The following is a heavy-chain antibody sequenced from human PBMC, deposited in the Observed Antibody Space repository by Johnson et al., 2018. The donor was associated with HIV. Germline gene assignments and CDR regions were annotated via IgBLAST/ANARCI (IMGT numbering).Heavy chain of an antibody. V-gene: IGHV3-64*01. J-gene: IGHJ3*02. CDR2: ITSNGGST. CDR1: GFTFSSYA. CDR3: AREGPSERAGVDI. Sequence: VQLVESGGDVVQPGRSLRLSCAASGFTFSSYAMHWVRQAPGKGLEYVSAITSNGGSTYYAKSVKGRFTISRDNAKNTLYLQMNSLRADDTVVYYCAREGPSERAGVDIWGQGTMVTVSS.